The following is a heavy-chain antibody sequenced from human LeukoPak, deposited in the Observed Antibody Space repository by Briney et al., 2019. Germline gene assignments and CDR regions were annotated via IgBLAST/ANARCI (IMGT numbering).Heavy chain of an antibody. CDR2: FDPEDGET. D-gene: IGHD2-2*01. CDR3: ATVVPAAIRFDP. Sequence: ASVKVSCKVSGYTLTELSMHWVRQAPGKGLEWMGGFDPEDGETIYAQKFQGRVTMTEDTSTDTACMELSSLRSEDTAVYYCATVVPAAIRFDPWGQGTLVTVSS. V-gene: IGHV1-24*01. J-gene: IGHJ5*02. CDR1: GYTLTELS.